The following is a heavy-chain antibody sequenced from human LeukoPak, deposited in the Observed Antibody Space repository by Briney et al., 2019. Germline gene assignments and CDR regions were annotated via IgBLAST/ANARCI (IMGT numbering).Heavy chain of an antibody. J-gene: IGHJ4*02. V-gene: IGHV3-48*01. Sequence: GGSLRLSCAASGFTFSSYSMNWVRQAPGKGLEWVSYISSSSSTIYYADSVKGRFTISRDNAKNSLYLQMNSLRAEDTAVYYCARDGGAGTTPNFDYWGQGTLVTVSS. CDR1: GFTFSSYS. CDR2: ISSSSSTI. CDR3: ARDGGAGTTPNFDY. D-gene: IGHD1-7*01.